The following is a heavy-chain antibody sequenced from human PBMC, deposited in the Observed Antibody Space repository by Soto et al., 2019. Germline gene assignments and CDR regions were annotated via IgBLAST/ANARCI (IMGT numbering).Heavy chain of an antibody. V-gene: IGHV3-11*01. CDR3: ARTLAARFDY. J-gene: IGHJ4*02. Sequence: GGSLRLSXAASGFPFSDYYMSWIRQAPGKGLEWVSHITNSGSTKYYADSVKGRFTISRDNAKNSLFLQMNSLRAEDTAVYYCARTLAARFDYWGQGTPVTVSS. CDR2: ITNSGSTK. CDR1: GFPFSDYY. D-gene: IGHD6-6*01.